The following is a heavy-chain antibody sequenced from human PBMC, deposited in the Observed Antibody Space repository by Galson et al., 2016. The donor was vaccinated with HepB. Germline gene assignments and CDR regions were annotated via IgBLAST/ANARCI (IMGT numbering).Heavy chain of an antibody. J-gene: IGHJ6*01. CDR1: GFTFSRYG. CDR2: IWHDGNNK. D-gene: IGHD1-1*01. V-gene: IGHV3-33*01. CDR3: ARDAQQLLRGYYYGMDV. Sequence: SLRLSCAASGFTFSRYGMHWVRQAPGKGLEWVAVIWHDGNNKYYADSVKGRFIIFRDNSRNTLYLEMNSLRAEDTAVYYCARDAQQLLRGYYYGMDVWGQGTTVTVSS.